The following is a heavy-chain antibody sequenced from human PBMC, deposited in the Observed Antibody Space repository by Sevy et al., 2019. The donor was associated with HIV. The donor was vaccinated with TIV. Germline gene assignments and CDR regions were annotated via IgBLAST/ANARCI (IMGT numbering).Heavy chain of an antibody. J-gene: IGHJ4*01. Sequence: ASVKVSCETSGYRFTDYYIHWVRQAPGQGLEWMGWINPNSDVTKSAKKFQDRVIMTKNTSISTVYMELRGLTFDDSAVYYCARDQEFGSTTTCYSGLDHWGHGSLVTVS. V-gene: IGHV1-2*02. CDR1: GYRFTDYY. CDR3: ARDQEFGSTTTCYSGLDH. D-gene: IGHD2-2*02. CDR2: INPNSDVT.